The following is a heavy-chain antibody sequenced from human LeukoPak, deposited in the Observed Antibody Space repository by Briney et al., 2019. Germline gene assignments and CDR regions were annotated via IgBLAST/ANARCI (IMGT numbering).Heavy chain of an antibody. CDR2: IRYDGSNK. D-gene: IGHD3-9*01. Sequence: GASLRLSCAASGFTFSSYGMHWVRQAPGKGLEWVAFIRYDGSNKYYADSVKGRFTISRDNSKNTLYLQMNSLRAEDTAVYYCAKPYYDISTGLPPRYWGQGTLVTVSS. CDR1: GFTFSSYG. J-gene: IGHJ4*02. CDR3: AKPYYDISTGLPPRY. V-gene: IGHV3-30*02.